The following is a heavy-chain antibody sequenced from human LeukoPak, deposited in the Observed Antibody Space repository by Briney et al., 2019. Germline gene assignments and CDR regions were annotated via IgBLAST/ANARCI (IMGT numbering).Heavy chain of an antibody. V-gene: IGHV3-23*01. CDR1: GFAFNIHA. CDR3: AKDALSGNSIYDPFDI. J-gene: IGHJ3*02. Sequence: GGSLRLSCAASGFAFNIHAMSWVRQAPGKGLEWVSTINDPSTTYYADSVKGRSTISRDDSKNTLFLQMNGVRADDTAQYYCAKDALSGNSIYDPFDIWGQGTMVTVSS. D-gene: IGHD1-7*01. CDR2: INDPSTT.